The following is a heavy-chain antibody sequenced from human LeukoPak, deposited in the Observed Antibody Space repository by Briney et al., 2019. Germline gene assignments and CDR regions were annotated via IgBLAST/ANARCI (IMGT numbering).Heavy chain of an antibody. V-gene: IGHV3-30*18. D-gene: IGHD3-3*01. J-gene: IGHJ4*02. CDR2: VANDGNDK. CDR1: GFTFSSYG. CDR3: AKDGTFGAATYYFDY. Sequence: AQPGRSLRLSCAASGFTFSSYGMHWVRQAPGKGLEWVAVVANDGNDKRYADSVKGRFTISRDNSKNTLYLQMNSLRGEDTAVYYCAKDGTFGAATYYFDYWGQGTLVTVSS.